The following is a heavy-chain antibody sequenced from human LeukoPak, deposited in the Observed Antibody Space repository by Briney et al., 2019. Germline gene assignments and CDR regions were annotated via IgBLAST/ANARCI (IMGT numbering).Heavy chain of an antibody. J-gene: IGHJ4*02. CDR2: INPNSGGT. D-gene: IGHD3-3*01. Sequence: ASVKVSCKASGYTLTSYYLHWVRQAPGQGLEWMGRINPNSGGTNYAQKFQGRVTMTRDTSISTAYMELSRLRSDDTAVYYCARLPFWSGYGSYWGQGTLVTVSS. V-gene: IGHV1-2*06. CDR1: GYTLTSYY. CDR3: ARLPFWSGYGSY.